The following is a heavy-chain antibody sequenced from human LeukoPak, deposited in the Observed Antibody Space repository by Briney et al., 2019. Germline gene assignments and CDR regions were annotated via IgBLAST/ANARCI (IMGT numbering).Heavy chain of an antibody. Sequence: GSLRLSCAASGFTFSDYYMGWIRQAPGKGLEWVSHISSSGSTIYYADSVKGRFTISRDNAKNSLYLQMDSLRAEDTAVYYCARGLSGYTAMGAYWGQGTLVTVSS. CDR2: ISSSGSTI. J-gene: IGHJ4*02. CDR1: GFTFSDYY. CDR3: ARGLSGYTAMGAY. D-gene: IGHD5-18*01. V-gene: IGHV3-11*01.